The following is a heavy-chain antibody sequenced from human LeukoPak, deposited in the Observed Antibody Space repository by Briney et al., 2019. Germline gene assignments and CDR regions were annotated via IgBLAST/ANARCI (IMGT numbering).Heavy chain of an antibody. CDR3: ARDRADDYYDGSGYYYVTYYFDY. Sequence: ASVKVSCKASGYTFTGYYMHWVRQAPGQGLEWMGWINPNSGGTNYAQKFQGRVTMTRDTSISTAYMELSRLRSDDTAVYYCARDRADDYYDGSGYYYVTYYFDYWGQGTLVTVSS. J-gene: IGHJ4*02. CDR1: GYTFTGYY. D-gene: IGHD3-22*01. V-gene: IGHV1-2*02. CDR2: INPNSGGT.